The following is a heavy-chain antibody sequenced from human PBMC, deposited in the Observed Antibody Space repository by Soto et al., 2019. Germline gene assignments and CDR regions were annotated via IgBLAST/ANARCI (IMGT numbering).Heavy chain of an antibody. Sequence: AGSVKVSCKASGYTFTSYGISWVRQAPGQGLEWMGWISAYNGNTNYAQKLQGRVTMTTDTSTSTAYMELRSLRSDDTAVYYCARDIGDYVLGRYYYYMDVWGKGTTVTVSS. J-gene: IGHJ6*03. CDR1: GYTFTSYG. CDR3: ARDIGDYVLGRYYYYMDV. CDR2: ISAYNGNT. D-gene: IGHD4-17*01. V-gene: IGHV1-18*01.